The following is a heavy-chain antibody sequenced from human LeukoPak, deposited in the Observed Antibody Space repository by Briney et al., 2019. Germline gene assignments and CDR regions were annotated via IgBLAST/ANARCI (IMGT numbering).Heavy chain of an antibody. CDR1: AITLSDRG. J-gene: IGHJ6*03. V-gene: IGHV3-33*01. D-gene: IGHD1-1*01. CDR3: TTDVWNDDNYYMDV. Sequence: GTSLRLSCAASAITLSDRGIHWVRQAPGKGLEWLTLIWSGTGGNTPFYGDSAKGRFTISRDTSRNTVHLQMSSLRAEDTAVYYRTTDVWNDDNYYMDVWGRGTTVTVSS. CDR2: IWSGTGGNTP.